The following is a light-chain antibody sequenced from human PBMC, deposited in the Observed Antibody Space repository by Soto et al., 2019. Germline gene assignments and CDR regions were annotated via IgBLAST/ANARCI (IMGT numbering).Light chain of an antibody. CDR1: SSDVGAYNY. V-gene: IGLV2-14*01. CDR3: SSYTSRSTPYV. J-gene: IGLJ1*01. Sequence: QSVLTQPASVSGSPGQSITISCTGTSSDVGAYNYVSWYQQHPGKAPKPMIYDVSNRPSGISNRFSGSKSGNTASLTISGLQAEDEADYYCSSYTSRSTPYVFGTGTKVTVL. CDR2: DVS.